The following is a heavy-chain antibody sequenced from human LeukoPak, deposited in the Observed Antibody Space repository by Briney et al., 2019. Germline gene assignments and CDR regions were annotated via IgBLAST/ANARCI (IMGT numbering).Heavy chain of an antibody. CDR3: ARDRLSIAARHRLLNWFDP. CDR1: GFTFSSYG. Sequence: PGGSLRLSCAASGFTFSSYGMHWVRQAPGKGLEWVAVIWYDGSNKYYADSVKGRFTISRDNSKNTLYLQMNSLRAEDTAVYYCARDRLSIAARHRLLNWFDPWGQGTLVTVSS. J-gene: IGHJ5*02. V-gene: IGHV3-33*01. D-gene: IGHD6-6*01. CDR2: IWYDGSNK.